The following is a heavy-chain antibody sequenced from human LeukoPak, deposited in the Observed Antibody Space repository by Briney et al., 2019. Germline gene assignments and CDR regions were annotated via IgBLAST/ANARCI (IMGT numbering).Heavy chain of an antibody. CDR2: INPNSGGT. Sequence: ASVKVSCKASGYTFTGYYMHWVRQAPGQGLEWMGRINPNSGGTNYAQKFQGRVTMTRDTSISTAYVELSRLRSDDTAVYYCARDWGYSYGDDYWGQGTLVTVSS. V-gene: IGHV1-2*06. CDR1: GYTFTGYY. J-gene: IGHJ4*02. D-gene: IGHD5-18*01. CDR3: ARDWGYSYGDDY.